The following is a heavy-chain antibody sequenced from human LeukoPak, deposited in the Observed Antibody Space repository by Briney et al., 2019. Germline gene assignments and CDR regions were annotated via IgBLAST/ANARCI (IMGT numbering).Heavy chain of an antibody. D-gene: IGHD1-26*01. J-gene: IGHJ4*02. CDR3: AKEMGTTNFDY. CDR2: ISYDGSNK. CDR1: GFTFSSYA. Sequence: PGGSLRLSCAASGFTFSSYAMHWVRQAPGKGLEWVAVISYDGSNKYYADSVKGRFTISRDNSKNTLYLQMNSLRAEDTAVYYCAKEMGTTNFDYGGQGTLVTVSS. V-gene: IGHV3-30-3*01.